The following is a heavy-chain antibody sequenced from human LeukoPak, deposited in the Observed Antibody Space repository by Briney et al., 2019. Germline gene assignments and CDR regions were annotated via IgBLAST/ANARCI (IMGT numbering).Heavy chain of an antibody. CDR2: IWYDGSNQ. J-gene: IGHJ4*02. Sequence: PGGSLRLSCAASGFTFSVFAVHWVRQAPGKGLEWVAAIWYDGSNQYYGDSVKGRFTISRDNPKNTLYLQMNSLRAEDTAVYYCGRSGSSYANYLDYWGQGTLVTVSS. D-gene: IGHD3-10*01. CDR3: GRSGSSYANYLDY. CDR1: GFTFSVFA. V-gene: IGHV3-33*01.